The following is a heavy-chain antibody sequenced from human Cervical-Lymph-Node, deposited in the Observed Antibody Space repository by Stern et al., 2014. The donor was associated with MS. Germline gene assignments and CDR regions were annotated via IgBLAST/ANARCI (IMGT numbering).Heavy chain of an antibody. D-gene: IGHD3-22*01. V-gene: IGHV4-4*02. CDR1: GVSITIDNW. Sequence: QVQLQESGPGLVKPSGTLSLTCVVSGVSITIDNWWTWVRQPPGKGLEWIGEIHRSGSTNYNPSLKGRVTMSIDKSNSQYSLKLTSVIAADTAVYYCARRDYYDSTGYFDSWGQGTLVTVSS. CDR2: IHRSGST. J-gene: IGHJ4*02. CDR3: ARRDYYDSTGYFDS.